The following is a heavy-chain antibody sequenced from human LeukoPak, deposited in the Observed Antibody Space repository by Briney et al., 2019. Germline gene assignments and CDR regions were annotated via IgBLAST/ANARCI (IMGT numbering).Heavy chain of an antibody. Sequence: GGSLRLSCAASGFIFSDHYMDWVRQGPGKGLEWVANIKQDGSEKYYVDSVKGRFTISRDNAKTSLYLQMNSLRAEDTAVYYCARVRCLGDAAGTVVCYFDYWGQGTLVTVSS. CDR2: IKQDGSEK. CDR3: ARVRCLGDAAGTVVCYFDY. D-gene: IGHD6-13*01. CDR1: GFIFSDHY. V-gene: IGHV3-7*01. J-gene: IGHJ4*02.